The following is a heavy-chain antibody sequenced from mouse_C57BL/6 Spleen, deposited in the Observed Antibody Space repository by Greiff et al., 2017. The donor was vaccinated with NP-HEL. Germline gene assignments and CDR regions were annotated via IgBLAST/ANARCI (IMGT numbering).Heavy chain of an antibody. CDR2: ILPGIGST. CDR3: ARRGKRSDFDY. D-gene: IGHD1-1*01. J-gene: IGHJ2*01. V-gene: IGHV1-9*01. Sequence: QVQLQQSGAELMKPGASVKLSCKATGYPFTGYWIEGVKQRPGHGLEWIGEILPGIGSTNYNEKFKGKATFTADTSSNTAYMQLSSLTTEDSAIYYCARRGKRSDFDYWGQGTTLTVSS. CDR1: GYPFTGYW.